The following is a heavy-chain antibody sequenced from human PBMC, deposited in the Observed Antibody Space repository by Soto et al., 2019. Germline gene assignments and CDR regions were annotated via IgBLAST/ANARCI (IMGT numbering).Heavy chain of an antibody. CDR1: GGSISSYY. CDR2: IHYSGST. CDR3: ARGHYDFWSGYFATVDF. D-gene: IGHD3-3*01. Sequence: PSETLSFTCTVSGGSISSYYWSWIRQPPGKGLEWIGYIHYSGSTNYNPSLKSRVTISGDTSKNQFSLKLSSVTAADTAVYYCARGHYDFWSGYFATVDFWGQGILVTVSS. J-gene: IGHJ4*02. V-gene: IGHV4-59*08.